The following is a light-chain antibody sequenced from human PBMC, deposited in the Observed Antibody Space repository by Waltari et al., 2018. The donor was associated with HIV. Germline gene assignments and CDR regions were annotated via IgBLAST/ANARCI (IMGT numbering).Light chain of an antibody. V-gene: IGLV2-14*01. Sequence: QSALTQPASVSGSPGQSITISCTGTSSDVGGYNYVSGYQQHPGKAPKLMIYEVSNRPSGVSNRFSGSKSGNTASLTSSGLQAEDEADYYCSSYTSSSTLVFGGGTKLTVL. CDR3: SSYTSSSTLV. CDR2: EVS. J-gene: IGLJ3*02. CDR1: SSDVGGYNY.